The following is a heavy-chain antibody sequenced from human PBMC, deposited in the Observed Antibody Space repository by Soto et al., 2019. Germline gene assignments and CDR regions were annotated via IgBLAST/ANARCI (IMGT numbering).Heavy chain of an antibody. CDR2: ISAYNGNT. Sequence: ASMKVSCKASGYTFTSYGISWVRQAPGQGLEWMGWISAYNGNTNYAQKLQGRVTMTTDTSTSTAYMELRSLRSDDTAVYYCARDGGHYDSSGYRDYWGQGTLVTVSS. D-gene: IGHD3-22*01. CDR1: GYTFTSYG. V-gene: IGHV1-18*04. CDR3: ARDGGHYDSSGYRDY. J-gene: IGHJ4*02.